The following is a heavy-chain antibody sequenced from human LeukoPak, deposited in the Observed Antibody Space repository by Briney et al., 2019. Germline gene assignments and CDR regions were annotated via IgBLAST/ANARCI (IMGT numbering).Heavy chain of an antibody. V-gene: IGHV5-51*01. CDR3: ARRLKNSRGIDY. Sequence: GESLKISCKGSGYSFPSYWIAWVRQMPGKGLEWMGIIYPGDSDTTYNPSFQGQVTISADKSISTAYLQWSSLKASDTAIYYCARRLKNSRGIDYWGQGTLVTVSS. J-gene: IGHJ4*02. CDR1: GYSFPSYW. D-gene: IGHD2/OR15-2a*01. CDR2: IYPGDSDT.